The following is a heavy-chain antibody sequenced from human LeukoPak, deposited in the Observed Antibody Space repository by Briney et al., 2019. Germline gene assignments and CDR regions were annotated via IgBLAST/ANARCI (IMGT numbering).Heavy chain of an antibody. J-gene: IGHJ5*02. CDR3: ARHAEMATFSGDWFDP. CDR1: GGSISSYY. V-gene: IGHV4-59*08. CDR2: IYYSGST. Sequence: SETLSLTCTVSGGSISSYYWSWIRQPPGKGLEWIGYIYYSGSTNYNPSLKSRVTISVDTSKNQFSLKLSSVTAADTAVYYCARHAEMATFSGDWFDPWGQGTLVTVSS. D-gene: IGHD5-24*01.